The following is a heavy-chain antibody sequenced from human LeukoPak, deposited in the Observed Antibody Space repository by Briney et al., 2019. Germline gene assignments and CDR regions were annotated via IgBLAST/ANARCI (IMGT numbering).Heavy chain of an antibody. CDR2: IYYSGST. V-gene: IGHV4-59*01. D-gene: IGHD6-13*01. CDR3: ARDRPSAGTLNVGWFDP. CDR1: GGSISSYY. J-gene: IGHJ5*02. Sequence: PSETLSLTCTVSGGSISSYYWSWIRQPPGKGLEWIGYIYYSGSTNYNPSLKSRVTISVDTSKNQFSLKLSSVTAADTAVYYCARDRPSAGTLNVGWFDPWGQGTLVTVSS.